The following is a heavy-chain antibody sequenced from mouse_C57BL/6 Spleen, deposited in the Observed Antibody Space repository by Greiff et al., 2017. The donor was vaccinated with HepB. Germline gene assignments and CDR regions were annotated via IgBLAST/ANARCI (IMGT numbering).Heavy chain of an antibody. D-gene: IGHD1-1*01. Sequence: EVQLQQSGPELVKPGASVKIPCKASGYTFTDYNMDWVKQSHGKSLEWIGDINPNNGGTIYNQKFKGKATLTVDKSSSTAYMELRSLTSEDTAVYYCARIYGSSLWWYFDVWGTGTTVTVSS. CDR2: INPNNGGT. V-gene: IGHV1-18*01. J-gene: IGHJ1*03. CDR3: ARIYGSSLWWYFDV. CDR1: GYTFTDYN.